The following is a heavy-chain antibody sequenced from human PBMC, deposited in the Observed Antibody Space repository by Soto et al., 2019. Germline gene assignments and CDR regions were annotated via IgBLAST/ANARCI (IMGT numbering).Heavy chain of an antibody. V-gene: IGHV3-21*01. CDR2: ISSSSSYI. CDR3: ARDLRDFGRGYSNYYYYYGMDV. CDR1: GFTFSSYS. J-gene: IGHJ6*02. D-gene: IGHD3-3*01. Sequence: WGSLRLSCAASGFTFSSYSMNWVRQAPGKGLEWVSSISSSSSYIYYADSVKGRFTISRDNAKNSLYLQMNSLRAEDTAVYYCARDLRDFGRGYSNYYYYYGMDVWGQGTTVTVSS.